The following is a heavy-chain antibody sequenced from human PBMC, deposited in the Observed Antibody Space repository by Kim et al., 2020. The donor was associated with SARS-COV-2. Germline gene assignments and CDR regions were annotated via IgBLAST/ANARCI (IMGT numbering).Heavy chain of an antibody. CDR3: AKEDYDFWSGYYSLGVRGGDYYYYYGMDV. D-gene: IGHD3-3*01. CDR1: GFTFSSYG. CDR2: ISYDGSNK. V-gene: IGHV3-30*18. Sequence: GGSLRLSCAASGFTFSSYGMHWVRQAPGKGLEWVAVISYDGSNKYYADSVKGRFTISRDNSKNTLYLQMNSLRAEDTAVYYCAKEDYDFWSGYYSLGVRGGDYYYYYGMDVWGQGTTVTVSS. J-gene: IGHJ6*02.